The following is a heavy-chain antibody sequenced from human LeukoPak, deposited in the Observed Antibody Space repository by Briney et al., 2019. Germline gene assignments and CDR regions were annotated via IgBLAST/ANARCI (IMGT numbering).Heavy chain of an antibody. D-gene: IGHD3-22*01. CDR3: ARGGLYYDSSGYYHWFDP. CDR2: INHSGST. V-gene: IGHV4-34*01. J-gene: IGHJ5*02. Sequence: SETLSLTCAVYGGSFSGYYWSWVRQPPGKGLEWIGEINHSGSTNYNPSLKSRVTISVDTSKNQFSLKLSSVTAADTAVYYCARGGLYYDSSGYYHWFDPWGQGTLVTVSS. CDR1: GGSFSGYY.